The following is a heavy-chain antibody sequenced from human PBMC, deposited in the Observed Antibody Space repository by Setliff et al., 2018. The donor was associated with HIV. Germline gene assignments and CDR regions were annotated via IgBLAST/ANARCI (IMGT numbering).Heavy chain of an antibody. CDR3: ARQGRPGDFDS. D-gene: IGHD7-27*01. J-gene: IGHJ4*02. Sequence: ASETLSLTCSVSGGSIRGTSFYWGWIRQPPGKGLEWIANIYYSGHAYYNPSLESRVTISGDTSKKQLSLKLRAVTAADSAVYYCARQGRPGDFDSWGQGTLVTVSS. CDR2: IYYSGHA. V-gene: IGHV4-39*01. CDR1: GGSIRGTSFY.